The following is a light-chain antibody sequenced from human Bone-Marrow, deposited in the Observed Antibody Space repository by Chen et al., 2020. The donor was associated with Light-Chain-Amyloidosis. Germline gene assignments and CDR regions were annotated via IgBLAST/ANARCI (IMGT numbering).Light chain of an antibody. Sequence: EPVMTQSPATLSVSPGDRATLSCRASQTVITNLAWYQQKPGQAPRLLIVDASTRATGVPARFSGSGSGTEFTLTISSLQSDDLAVYFCQQYNNWPGTFGQGTKVEIK. V-gene: IGKV3-15*01. CDR3: QQYNNWPGT. CDR2: DAS. CDR1: QTVITN. J-gene: IGKJ1*01.